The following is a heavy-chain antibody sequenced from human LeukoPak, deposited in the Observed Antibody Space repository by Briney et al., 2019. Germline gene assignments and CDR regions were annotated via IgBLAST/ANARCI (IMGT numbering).Heavy chain of an antibody. D-gene: IGHD4-11*01. J-gene: IGHJ3*02. Sequence: PGGSLRLSCAASGFTFSSYGMHWVRQAPGKGLEWVAFIRYDGSNKYYADSVKGRFTISRDNSKNTLYLQMNSLRAEDTAVYYCAKDAYMTTVNTEDAFDIWGQGTMVTVSS. CDR2: IRYDGSNK. V-gene: IGHV3-30*02. CDR3: AKDAYMTTVNTEDAFDI. CDR1: GFTFSSYG.